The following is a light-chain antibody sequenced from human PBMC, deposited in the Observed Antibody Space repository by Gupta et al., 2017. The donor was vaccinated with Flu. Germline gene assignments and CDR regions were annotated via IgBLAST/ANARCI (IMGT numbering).Light chain of an antibody. CDR1: GLVYSDGNTY. CDR3: RQCEHGAWT. V-gene: IGKV2-30*01. Sequence: GLVYSDGNTYLHWFQQRPGQTPRRLSHLGSYRDSGVPDRFSGSGSGTDCTLKISRVEAEDVGIYLCRQCEHGAWTFGQGTKVEDK. CDR2: LGS. J-gene: IGKJ1*01.